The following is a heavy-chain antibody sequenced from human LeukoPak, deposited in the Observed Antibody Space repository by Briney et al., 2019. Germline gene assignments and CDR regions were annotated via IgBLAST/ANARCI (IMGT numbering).Heavy chain of an antibody. CDR1: GFTFSSYG. J-gene: IGHJ4*02. CDR3: AKDHGSLGSGLN. V-gene: IGHV3-23*01. Sequence: GGSLRLSCAASGFTFSSYGMSWVRQAPGKGLEWVSVVSGSGSNTYYADSVKGRFTISRDNSKNTLYLLMNSLRAEDTVVYYCAKDHGSLGSGLNWGQGTLVIVSS. D-gene: IGHD3-10*01. CDR2: VSGSGSNT.